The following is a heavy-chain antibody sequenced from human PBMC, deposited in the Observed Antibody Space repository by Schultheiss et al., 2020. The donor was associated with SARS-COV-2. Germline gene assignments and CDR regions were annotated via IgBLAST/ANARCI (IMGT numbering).Heavy chain of an antibody. V-gene: IGHV3-66*01. CDR3: ARDRGTGTMHDAFDI. Sequence: GGSLRLSCAASGFTFSSNYMSWVRQAPGKGLEWVSVIYSGGSTYYADSVKGRFTISRDNAKNSLYLQMNSLRAEDTAVYYCARDRGTGTMHDAFDIWGQGTMVTVSS. CDR2: IYSGGST. D-gene: IGHD1-1*01. J-gene: IGHJ3*02. CDR1: GFTFSSNY.